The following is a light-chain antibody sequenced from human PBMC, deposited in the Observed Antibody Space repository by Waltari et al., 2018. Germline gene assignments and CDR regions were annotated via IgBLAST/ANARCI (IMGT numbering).Light chain of an antibody. CDR3: SSYAGSDNLGVV. CDR2: EVN. Sequence: QSALTQPPSASGSPGQSVTIPCTGTSSDIGGYQYVSRYQQYPGKAPKFIIYEVNKRPSGVPDRFSGSKSGNTASLTVSGLQAEDEAEYYCSSYAGSDNLGVVFGGGTKLTVL. CDR1: SSDIGGYQY. J-gene: IGLJ3*02. V-gene: IGLV2-8*01.